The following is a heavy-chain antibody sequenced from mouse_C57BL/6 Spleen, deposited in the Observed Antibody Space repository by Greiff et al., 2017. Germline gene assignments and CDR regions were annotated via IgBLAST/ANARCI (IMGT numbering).Heavy chain of an antibody. CDR1: GYAFSSSW. CDR2: IYPGDGDT. V-gene: IGHV1-82*01. D-gene: IGHD3-1*01. CDR3: ARCRGGY. J-gene: IGHJ2*01. Sequence: QVQLQQSGPELVKPGASVKISCKASGYAFSSSWMNWVKQRPGKGLEWIGRIYPGDGDTNYNGKFKGKATLTADKSSSTAYMQLSSLTSEDSAVYFCARCRGGYWGQGTTLTVSS.